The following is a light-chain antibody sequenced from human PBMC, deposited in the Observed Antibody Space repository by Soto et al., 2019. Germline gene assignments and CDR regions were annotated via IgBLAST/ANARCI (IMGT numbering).Light chain of an antibody. J-gene: IGKJ1*01. CDR2: KAS. V-gene: IGKV1-5*03. CDR3: LQYNSYPRT. Sequence: DIKMTQSPSTLSASVGDRVTITCRASQSISSWLAWYQQKPGKAPKLLIYKASTLKSGVPSRFSGSGSGTDFSLTISSLQPEDFATYHCLQYNSYPRTFGQGTKVAIK. CDR1: QSISSW.